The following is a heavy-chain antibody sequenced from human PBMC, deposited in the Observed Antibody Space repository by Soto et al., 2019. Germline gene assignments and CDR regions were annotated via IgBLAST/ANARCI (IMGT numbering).Heavy chain of an antibody. V-gene: IGHV4-59*01. D-gene: IGHD1-26*01. J-gene: IGHJ4*02. CDR3: AREEGGSYFDY. CDR1: GGSISSYY. Sequence: QVQLQESGPGLVKPSETLSLTCTVSGGSISSYYWSWIRQPPGKGLEWIGYIYYSGSTNYNPSLKRRVTISVDTSKNQLSLKLSSVTAADTAVYYWAREEGGSYFDYWGQGTLVTVSS. CDR2: IYYSGST.